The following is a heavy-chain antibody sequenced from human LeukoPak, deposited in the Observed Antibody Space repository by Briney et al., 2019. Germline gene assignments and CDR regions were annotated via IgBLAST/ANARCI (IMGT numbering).Heavy chain of an antibody. CDR1: GFNFNNAW. V-gene: IGHV3-15*01. CDR3: TTGTLTSDY. Sequence: GGSLRLSCAASGFNFNNAWVNWVRQAPGKGLEWVGRIKSKSDGGTTDNAAPVKGRFTISKDDSKNTLYLQMNSLKTEDTGIYYCTTGTLTSDYWGQGTLVTVSS. D-gene: IGHD4-17*01. CDR2: IKSKSDGGTT. J-gene: IGHJ4*02.